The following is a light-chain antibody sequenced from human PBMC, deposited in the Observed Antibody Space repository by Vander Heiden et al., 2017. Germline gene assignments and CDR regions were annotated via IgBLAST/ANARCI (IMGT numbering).Light chain of an antibody. J-gene: IGLJ1*01. CDR3: SSYTRSNSYV. CDR1: SNDVGGYNY. V-gene: IGLV2-14*03. Sequence: HSALTQPASVSGSPGQSVTISCSGTSNDVGGYNYVSWYQQHPGKAPKLIINDVTGRPSGVSHRFSGSKLDNTASLTISGLQAEDEADYYCSSYTRSNSYVFGTGTKVTV. CDR2: DVT.